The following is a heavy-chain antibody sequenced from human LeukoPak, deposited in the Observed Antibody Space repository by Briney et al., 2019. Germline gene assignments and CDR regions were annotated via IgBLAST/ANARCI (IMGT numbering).Heavy chain of an antibody. V-gene: IGHV4-34*01. D-gene: IGHD3-3*01. CDR2: INHSGST. CDR1: GGSFSGYY. J-gene: IGHJ6*02. Sequence: PSETLSLTCAVYGGSFSGYYWSWIRQPPGKGLEWIGEINHSGSTNYNPSLKSRVTISVDTSKNQFSLKLSSVTAADTAVYYCARVRIFGVVIRKYYYGMDVWGQGTTVTVSS. CDR3: ARVRIFGVVIRKYYYGMDV.